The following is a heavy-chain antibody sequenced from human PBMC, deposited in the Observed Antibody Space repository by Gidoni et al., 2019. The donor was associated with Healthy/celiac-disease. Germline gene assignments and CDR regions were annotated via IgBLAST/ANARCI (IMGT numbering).Heavy chain of an antibody. V-gene: IGHV1-2*02. D-gene: IGHD2-2*01. CDR2: INPNSGGT. J-gene: IGHJ4*02. Sequence: QVQLVQSGAEVKKPGASVKVSCKASGYTFTGYYMHWVRQAPGQGLEWMGWINPNSGGTNYAQKFQGRVTMTRDTSISTAYMELSRLRSDDTAVYYCARVRGYCSSTSCRPFDYWGQGTLVTVSS. CDR1: GYTFTGYY. CDR3: ARVRGYCSSTSCRPFDY.